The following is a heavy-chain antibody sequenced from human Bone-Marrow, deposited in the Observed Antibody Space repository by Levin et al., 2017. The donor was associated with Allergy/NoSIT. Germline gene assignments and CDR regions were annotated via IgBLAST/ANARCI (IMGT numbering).Heavy chain of an antibody. J-gene: IGHJ4*02. D-gene: IGHD4-17*01. CDR1: GFTFSSYA. CDR3: AKDYNGDYVWFDY. V-gene: IGHV3-23*01. Sequence: GGSLRLSCAASGFTFSSYAMSWVRQAPGKGLEWVSAISGSGGSTYYADSVKGRFTISRYNSKNTLYLQMNSLRAEDTAVYYCAKDYNGDYVWFDYWGQGTLVTVSS. CDR2: ISGSGGST.